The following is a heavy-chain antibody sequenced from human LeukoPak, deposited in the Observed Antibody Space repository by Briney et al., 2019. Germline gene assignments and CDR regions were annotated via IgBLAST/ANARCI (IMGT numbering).Heavy chain of an antibody. J-gene: IGHJ6*02. D-gene: IGHD6-19*01. CDR2: MNPNSGNT. CDR3: AAPFSGGLGVGIWYYYYGMDV. V-gene: IGHV1-8*01. CDR1: GYTFTSYE. Sequence: ASVKVSCKASGYTFTSYEINWVRQATGQGLEWMGWMNPNSGNTGYAQKFQGRVTMTRNTSISTAYMELSSLRSEDTAVYYCAAPFSGGLGVGIWYYYYGMDVWGQGTTVTVSS.